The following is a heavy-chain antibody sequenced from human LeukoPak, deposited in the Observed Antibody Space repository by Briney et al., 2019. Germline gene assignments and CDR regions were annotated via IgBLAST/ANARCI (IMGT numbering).Heavy chain of an antibody. CDR2: IPYDGSTK. D-gene: IGHD7-27*01. CDR1: GFTFSNYG. CDR3: AKTNTDLGKNWFDP. Sequence: TGGSLRLSCAASGFTFSNYGMHWVRQAPGKGLEWVAFIPYDGSTKSYADSVKGRFTISRDSSKNTLYLQMNSLRAEDTAVYYCAKTNTDLGKNWFDPWGQGTLVTVSS. V-gene: IGHV3-30*02. J-gene: IGHJ5*02.